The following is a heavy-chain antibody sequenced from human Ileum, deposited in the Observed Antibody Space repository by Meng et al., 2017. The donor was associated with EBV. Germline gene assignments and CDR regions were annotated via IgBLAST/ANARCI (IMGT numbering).Heavy chain of an antibody. V-gene: IGHV4-39*07. CDR3: ARDRSGSYYSPTFDY. Sequence: LHLQESGPGLVKPSDTLSLPCTVSGGSISSSGYYWGCISQPSGKGLEWIGRIYYSGSTYYNPSLKSRVTISVDTSKNQFSLKLSSVTAADTAVYYCARDRSGSYYSPTFDYWGQGTLVTVSS. D-gene: IGHD3-10*01. J-gene: IGHJ4*02. CDR1: GGSISSSGYY. CDR2: IYYSGST.